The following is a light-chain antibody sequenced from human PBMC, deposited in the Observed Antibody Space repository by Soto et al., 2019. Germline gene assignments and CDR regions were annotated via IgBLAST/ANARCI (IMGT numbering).Light chain of an antibody. CDR3: QQYTNWPLT. J-gene: IGKJ4*01. V-gene: IGKV3-15*01. CDR2: VAS. CDR1: HSVTSS. Sequence: EIVMTQSPDTLSISPGERATLSCRASHSVTSSLAWYQQKPAQAPGLLIYVASIRATGIPARFSGSGSGTEFTLTISSLQSEDFAVYYCQQYTNWPLTFGGGTRVEIK.